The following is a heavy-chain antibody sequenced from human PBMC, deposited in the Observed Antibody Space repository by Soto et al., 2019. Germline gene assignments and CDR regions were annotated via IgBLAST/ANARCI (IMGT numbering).Heavy chain of an antibody. CDR3: ARERQWLNYFDY. CDR1: GYAFTSYG. V-gene: IGHV1-18*01. D-gene: IGHD6-19*01. J-gene: IGHJ4*02. Sequence: ASVNVSCKASGYAFTSYGISWVRQAPGQGLEWMGWISAYNGNTNYAQKLQGRVTMTTDTSTTTAYMELRSLRSDDTAVYYCARERQWLNYFDYWGQETLVTVSS. CDR2: ISAYNGNT.